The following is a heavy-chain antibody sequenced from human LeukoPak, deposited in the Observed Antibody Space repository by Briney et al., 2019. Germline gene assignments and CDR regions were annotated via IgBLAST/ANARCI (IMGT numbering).Heavy chain of an antibody. CDR3: AKAGSRQLEDY. V-gene: IGHV3-23*01. CDR1: GFAFSDYA. CDR2: VSASGAST. D-gene: IGHD1-1*01. Sequence: GGSLRLSCAASGFAFSDYAMSWDRQAPGKGLEWVSAVSASGASTYYADSVEGRFSISRENSKRTLYLQMNSLRAEDTAIYYCAKAGSRQLEDYWGQGTLVTISS. J-gene: IGHJ4*02.